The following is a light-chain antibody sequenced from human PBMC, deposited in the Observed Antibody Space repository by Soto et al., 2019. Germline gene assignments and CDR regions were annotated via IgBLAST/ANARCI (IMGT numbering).Light chain of an antibody. V-gene: IGLV2-23*01. CDR1: SSDVGSYNL. Sequence: QSALTQPASVSGSPGQSITISCTGTSSDVGSYNLVSWYQQHPGKAPKLMIYEGSKRASGVSNRFSGSKSGNTASLTISGFQAEDEADYYCCSYAGSSTSVVFGGGTKLTVL. CDR2: EGS. CDR3: CSYAGSSTSVV. J-gene: IGLJ2*01.